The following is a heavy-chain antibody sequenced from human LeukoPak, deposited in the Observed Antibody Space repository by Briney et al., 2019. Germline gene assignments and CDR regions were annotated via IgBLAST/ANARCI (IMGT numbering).Heavy chain of an antibody. CDR3: ARQTYCTSTSCHYYYYYMDV. J-gene: IGHJ6*03. CDR1: GYTFAGYY. V-gene: IGHV1-46*01. D-gene: IGHD2-2*01. Sequence: ASVKVSCKASGYTFAGYYMHWVRQAPGQGLEWMGMINPSGGSTNYAQNFQGRVTMTRDTSTSTVYMELSSLRSEDTAVYYCARQTYCTSTSCHYYYYYMDVWGKGTTVTISS. CDR2: INPSGGST.